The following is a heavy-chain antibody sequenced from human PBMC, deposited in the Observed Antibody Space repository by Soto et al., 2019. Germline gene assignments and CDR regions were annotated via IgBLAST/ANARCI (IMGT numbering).Heavy chain of an antibody. CDR3: ARASLRDAYCGGDCPLGY. CDR1: GYTFTGYY. V-gene: IGHV1-2*04. D-gene: IGHD2-21*02. CDR2: INPNSGGT. Sequence: ASVKVSCKASGYTFTGYYMHWVRQAPGQGLEWMGWINPNSGGTNYAQKFQGWVTMTRGTSISTAYMELSRLRSDDTAVYYCARASLRDAYCGGDCPLGYWGQGTLVTVSS. J-gene: IGHJ4*02.